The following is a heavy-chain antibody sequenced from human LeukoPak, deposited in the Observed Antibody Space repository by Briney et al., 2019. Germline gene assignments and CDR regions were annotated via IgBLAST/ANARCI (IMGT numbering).Heavy chain of an antibody. D-gene: IGHD1-14*01. Sequence: GGSLRLSCAASGFTLSDYEMDWVRQAPGKGLEWVSYISSSASTMYYADSVKGRFTISRDNSKNSVYLQMNSLRGEDTAVYYCARDRVGSRNLREPPPGNPYWGQGTLVTVSS. J-gene: IGHJ4*02. CDR3: ARDRVGSRNLREPPPGNPY. CDR1: GFTLSDYE. CDR2: ISSSASTM. V-gene: IGHV3-48*03.